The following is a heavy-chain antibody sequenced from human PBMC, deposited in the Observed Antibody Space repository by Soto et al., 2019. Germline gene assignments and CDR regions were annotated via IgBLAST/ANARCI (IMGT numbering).Heavy chain of an antibody. V-gene: IGHV1-2*02. Sequence: EASVKVSCKASGYTFTGYYMHWVRQAPGQGLEWMGWINPNSGGTNYAQKFQGRVTMTRDTSISTAYMELSRLRSDDTAVYYCAREWGYSSSWYGEDYYYYYGMDVWGQGTTVTVSS. CDR2: INPNSGGT. J-gene: IGHJ6*02. CDR1: GYTFTGYY. CDR3: AREWGYSSSWYGEDYYYYYGMDV. D-gene: IGHD6-13*01.